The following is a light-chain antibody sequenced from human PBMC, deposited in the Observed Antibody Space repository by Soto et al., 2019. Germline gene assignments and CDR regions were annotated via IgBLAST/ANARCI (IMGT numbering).Light chain of an antibody. CDR2: DAS. J-gene: IGKJ2*01. Sequence: DIQMTQYPSTLSASVGDRVTITCRGSQSISVCFAWYQQKPGKAPKVLIYDASRLESGAPSRLRGSGSGTELTLTINTMKADDSETYLCQHYNGYPYTFGPGTKVDIK. CDR1: QSISVC. V-gene: IGKV1-5*01. CDR3: QHYNGYPYT.